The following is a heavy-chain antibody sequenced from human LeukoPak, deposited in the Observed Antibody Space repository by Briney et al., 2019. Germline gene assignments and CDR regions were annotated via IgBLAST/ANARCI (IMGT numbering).Heavy chain of an antibody. J-gene: IGHJ4*02. CDR3: AKALGGDFWSGYYVLDY. D-gene: IGHD3-3*01. CDR2: ISGSGGST. V-gene: IGHV3-23*01. Sequence: GGSLRLSCAASGFTFSSYAMSWVRQAPGKGLEWVSAISGSGGSTYYADSVKGRFTISRDNSKNTLYLQMNSLRAEDTAVYYCAKALGGDFWSGYYVLDYRGQGTLVTVSS. CDR1: GFTFSSYA.